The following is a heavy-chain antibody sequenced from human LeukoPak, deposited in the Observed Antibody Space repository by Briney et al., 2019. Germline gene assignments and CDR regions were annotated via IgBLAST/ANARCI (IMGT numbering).Heavy chain of an antibody. D-gene: IGHD3-10*01. CDR1: GYTFTSYD. CDR2: MNPNSGNT. CDR3: ARGAGYYGSGTLRGFDY. V-gene: IGHV1-8*01. J-gene: IGHJ4*02. Sequence: AASVKVSCKASGYTFTSYDINWVRQATGQGLEWMGWMNPNSGNTGYAQKFQGRVTMTRNTSISTAYMELSSLRSEDTAVYYCARGAGYYGSGTLRGFDYWGQGTLVTVSS.